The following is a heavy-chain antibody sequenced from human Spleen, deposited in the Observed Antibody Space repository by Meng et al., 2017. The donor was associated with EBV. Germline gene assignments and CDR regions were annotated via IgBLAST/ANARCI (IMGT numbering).Heavy chain of an antibody. CDR2: INTNTGSP. CDR1: GYTLSSHA. Sequence: LVQFGLELKKPGASVNVSCKAFGYTLSSHAMNWVRQAPGQGLEWLGWINTNTGSPTYAQGFRGRFLFSLDTSVSTAYLQISSLKAEDAAVYYCASGGWGDYWGQGTLVTVSS. D-gene: IGHD6-19*01. CDR3: ASGGWGDY. J-gene: IGHJ4*02. V-gene: IGHV7-4-1*02.